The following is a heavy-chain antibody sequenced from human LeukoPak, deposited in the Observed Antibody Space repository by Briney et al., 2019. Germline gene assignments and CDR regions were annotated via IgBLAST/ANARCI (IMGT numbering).Heavy chain of an antibody. J-gene: IGHJ3*02. CDR2: ISYDGSNK. CDR1: GFTFSSYA. V-gene: IGHV3-30-3*01. D-gene: IGHD3-10*01. Sequence: GRSLRLSCAASGFTFSSYAMHWVRQAPGKGLEWVAVISYDGSNKCYADSVKGRFTISRDNSKNTLYLQMNSLRAEDTAVYYCARGRFGELYDAFDIWGQGTMVTVSS. CDR3: ARGRFGELYDAFDI.